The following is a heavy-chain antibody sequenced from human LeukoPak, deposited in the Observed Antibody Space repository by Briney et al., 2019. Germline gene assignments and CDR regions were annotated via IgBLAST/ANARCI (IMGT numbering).Heavy chain of an antibody. CDR2: INPNSGDT. J-gene: IGHJ5*02. Sequence: ASVKVSCKASGYTFTGYYMHWVRQAPGQGLEWMGWINPNSGDTNYAQKFQDRVTMTSDTSISTAYMELRRLRFDETAVYYCAREGRITMVRRVIGGPDWFDTWGQGTLVTVSS. V-gene: IGHV1-2*02. CDR3: AREGRITMVRRVIGGPDWFDT. CDR1: GYTFTGYY. D-gene: IGHD3-10*01.